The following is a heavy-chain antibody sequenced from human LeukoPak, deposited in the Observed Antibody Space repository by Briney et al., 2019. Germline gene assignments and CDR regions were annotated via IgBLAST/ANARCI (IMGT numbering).Heavy chain of an antibody. CDR1: GFTFSGSA. D-gene: IGHD6-19*01. CDR2: IRSKANSYAT. J-gene: IGHJ4*02. CDR3: ARDCIGIAVAGTFDY. Sequence: GGSLRLSCAASGFTFSGSAMHWVRQASGKGLEWVGRIRSKANSYATAYAASVKGRFAISRDNSKNTLYLQMNSLRPEDTAVYYCARDCIGIAVAGTFDYWGQGTLVTVSS. V-gene: IGHV3-73*01.